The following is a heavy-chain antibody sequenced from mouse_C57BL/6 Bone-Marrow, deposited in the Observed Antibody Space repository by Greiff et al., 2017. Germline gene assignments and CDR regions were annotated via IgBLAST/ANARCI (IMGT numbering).Heavy chain of an antibody. CDR1: GFTFSSYA. J-gene: IGHJ3*01. CDR2: ISDGGSYT. Sequence: EVKLVESGGGLVKPGGSLKLSCAASGFTFSSYAMSWVRQTPEKRLEWVATISDGGSYTYYPDNVKGRFTISRDNAKNNLYLQMSHLKSEDTAMYYCARGPYYGKWLAYWGQGTLVTVSA. CDR3: ARGPYYGKWLAY. V-gene: IGHV5-4*03. D-gene: IGHD1-1*01.